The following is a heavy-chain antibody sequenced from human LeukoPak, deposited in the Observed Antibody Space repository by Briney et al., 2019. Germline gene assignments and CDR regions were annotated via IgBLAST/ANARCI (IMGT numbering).Heavy chain of an antibody. V-gene: IGHV3-30*02. CDR1: GFTFRSYG. Sequence: GGSLRLSCAASGFTFRSYGMHWVRQAPGKGLEWVAFIRYDESTKYYADSVKGRFTISRDNSKNTLYLQLNSLRAEDTAVYYCARGLAAAGTRGPYWGQGTLVTVSS. CDR2: IRYDESTK. D-gene: IGHD6-13*01. J-gene: IGHJ4*02. CDR3: ARGLAAAGTRGPY.